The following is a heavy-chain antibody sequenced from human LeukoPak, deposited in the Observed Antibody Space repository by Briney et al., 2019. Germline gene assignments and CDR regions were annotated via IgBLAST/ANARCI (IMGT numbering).Heavy chain of an antibody. CDR1: GFTFSSYA. CDR2: ISYDGGNK. V-gene: IGHV3-30*04. CDR3: AKGRYHLATVTPLDY. J-gene: IGHJ4*02. D-gene: IGHD4-17*01. Sequence: PGGSLRLSCAASGFTFSSYAMHWVRQAPGKGLEWVAVISYDGGNKYYADYVKGRFTISRDNSKNTLSLQMNSLRAEDTAVYYCAKGRYHLATVTPLDYWGQGTLVTVSS.